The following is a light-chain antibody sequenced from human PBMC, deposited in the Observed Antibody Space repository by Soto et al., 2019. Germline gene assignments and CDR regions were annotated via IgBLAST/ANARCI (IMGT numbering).Light chain of an antibody. CDR2: PAS. J-gene: IGKJ4*01. Sequence: DIQLTQSPSFLSPSVGDRVTITCRASQGIGSYLAWYQQKPGKAPKLLIYPASTLQSGVPSRFTGSGSGTEFTLTISSLQPDDFATYYCQQLESYPSTFGGGTKV. V-gene: IGKV1-9*01. CDR3: QQLESYPST. CDR1: QGIGSY.